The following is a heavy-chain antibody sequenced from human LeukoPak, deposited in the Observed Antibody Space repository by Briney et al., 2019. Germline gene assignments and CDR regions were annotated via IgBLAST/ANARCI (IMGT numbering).Heavy chain of an antibody. V-gene: IGHV3-20*01. D-gene: IGHD7-27*01. CDR2: IRGDAGST. CDR3: ARVWAWGSGNYFDN. J-gene: IGHJ4*02. CDR1: GFTFDAFG. Sequence: GGSLRLSCAASGFTFDAFGMTWVRQAPGKGLEWVSAIRGDAGSTGYADSVKGRFTISRDNAKNSLYLQMNSLRVEDTALYHCARVWAWGSGNYFDNWGQGTLVTVSS.